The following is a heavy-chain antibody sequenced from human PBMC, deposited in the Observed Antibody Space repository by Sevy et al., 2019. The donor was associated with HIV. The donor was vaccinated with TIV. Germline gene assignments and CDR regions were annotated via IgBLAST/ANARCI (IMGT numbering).Heavy chain of an antibody. CDR3: AKVDVVVPVADYGLDV. CDR2: IYIAGRT. CDR1: GFTVSDNY. V-gene: IGHV3-53*01. Sequence: GGSLRLSCAVSGFTVSDNYMNWVRQAPGKGLEWVSIIYIAGRTYYADSVKGRFTISRDNSKNTLYLQMNSLRAEETAVYYCAKVDVVVPVADYGLDVWGQGTTVTVSS. D-gene: IGHD2-2*01. J-gene: IGHJ6*02.